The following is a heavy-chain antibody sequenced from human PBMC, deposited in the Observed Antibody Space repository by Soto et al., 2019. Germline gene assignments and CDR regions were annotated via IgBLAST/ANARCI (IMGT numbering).Heavy chain of an antibody. D-gene: IGHD2-15*01. J-gene: IGHJ6*02. CDR2: ISAYNGNT. CDR3: ASLNIGYCSGGSCYMYYRMDV. V-gene: IGHV1-18*01. Sequence: ASVKGSCKASGYTFTSYGISWVRQAPGQGLEWMGWISAYNGNTNYAQKLQGRVTMTTDTSTSTAYMELRSLRSDDTAVYYCASLNIGYCSGGSCYMYYRMDVWGQGTTVTVSS. CDR1: GYTFTSYG.